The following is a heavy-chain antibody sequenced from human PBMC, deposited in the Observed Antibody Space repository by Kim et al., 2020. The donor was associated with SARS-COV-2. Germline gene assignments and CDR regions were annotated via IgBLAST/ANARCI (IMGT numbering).Heavy chain of an antibody. V-gene: IGHV4-39*01. CDR3: ARVGYGSGSYEGWFDP. CDR1: GGSISSSSYY. D-gene: IGHD3-10*01. CDR2: IYYSGST. J-gene: IGHJ5*02. Sequence: SETLSLTCTVSGGSISSSSYYWGWIRQPPGKGLEWIGSIYYSGSTYYNPSLKSRVTISVDTSKNQFSLKLSSVTAADTAVYYCARVGYGSGSYEGWFDPWGQGTLVTVSS.